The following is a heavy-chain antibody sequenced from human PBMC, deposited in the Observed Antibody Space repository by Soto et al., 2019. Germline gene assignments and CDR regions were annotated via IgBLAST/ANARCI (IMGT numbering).Heavy chain of an antibody. CDR3: ACSGVIDWYFDL. CDR2: ISSSGSTI. Sequence: VQLVESGGGLVQPGGSLRLSCAASGFTFSSYEMNWVRQAPGKGLEWVSYISSSGSTIYYADSVKGRFTISRDNAKNSLYLQRTALRAEDTVVYYCACSGVIDWYFDLGGRGPLVTVPS. CDR1: GFTFSSYE. V-gene: IGHV3-48*03. D-gene: IGHD3-10*01. J-gene: IGHJ2*01.